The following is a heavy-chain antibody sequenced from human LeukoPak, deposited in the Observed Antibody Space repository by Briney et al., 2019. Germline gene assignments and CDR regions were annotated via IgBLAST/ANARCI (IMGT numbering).Heavy chain of an antibody. Sequence: SETLSLTCAVSGYSISRGYYWGWIRQPPGKGLEWIGSIYHSGSTYYNPSLKSRVTISVDTSKNQFSLKLSSVTAADTAVYYCARQIVAAINWFDPWGQGTLVTVSS. CDR1: GYSISRGYY. CDR3: ARQIVAAINWFDP. V-gene: IGHV4-38-2*01. J-gene: IGHJ5*02. CDR2: IYHSGST. D-gene: IGHD2-15*01.